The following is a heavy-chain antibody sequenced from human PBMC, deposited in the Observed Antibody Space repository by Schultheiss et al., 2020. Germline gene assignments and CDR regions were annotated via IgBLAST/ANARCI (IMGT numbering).Heavy chain of an antibody. Sequence: GGSLRLSCASSGFTVNSNSMNWVRQAPGKGLQWVSSITDSGGSAFYADSVMGRFTISRDNSKNTLYLQMNSLRAEDTAVYYCAEIGSGSYAFDIWGQGTMVTVSS. CDR2: ITDSGGSA. V-gene: IGHV3-53*05. CDR1: GFTVNSNS. J-gene: IGHJ3*02. CDR3: AEIGSGSYAFDI. D-gene: IGHD3-10*01.